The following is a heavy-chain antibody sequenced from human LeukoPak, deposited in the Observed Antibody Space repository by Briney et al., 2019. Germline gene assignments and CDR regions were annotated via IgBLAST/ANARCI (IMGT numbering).Heavy chain of an antibody. CDR1: GYTFTSYG. CDR3: ARGAVYSNYVLYYYYMDV. Sequence: SVKVSCKASGYTFTSYGITWVRQAPGQGLEWMGGIIPIFGTANYAQKFQGRVTITTDESTSTAYMELSSLRSEDTAVYYCARGAVYSNYVLYYYYMDVWGKGTTVTVSS. J-gene: IGHJ6*03. CDR2: IIPIFGTA. D-gene: IGHD4-11*01. V-gene: IGHV1-69*05.